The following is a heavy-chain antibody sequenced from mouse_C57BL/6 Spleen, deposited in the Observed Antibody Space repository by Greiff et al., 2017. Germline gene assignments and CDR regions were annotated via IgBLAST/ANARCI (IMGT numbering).Heavy chain of an antibody. J-gene: IGHJ4*01. Sequence: DVMLVESGGGLVKPGGSLKLSCAASGFTFSDYGMHWVRQAPEKGLEWVAYISSGSSTIYYADTVKGRFTISRDNAKNTLFLQMTSLRSEDTAMYYCASPRSNYPSYAMDYWGQGTSVTVSS. CDR3: ASPRSNYPSYAMDY. CDR2: ISSGSSTI. D-gene: IGHD2-5*01. CDR1: GFTFSDYG. V-gene: IGHV5-17*01.